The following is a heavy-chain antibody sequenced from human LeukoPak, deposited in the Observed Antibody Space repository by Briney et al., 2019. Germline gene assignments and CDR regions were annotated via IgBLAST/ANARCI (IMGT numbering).Heavy chain of an antibody. Sequence: PSETLSLTCTVSGGSISSSSYYWGWIRQPPGKGLEWVATIKRDGSEKYYVDPVKGRFTISRDNAKNTLYLQMNSLRAEDTAVYYCARVRVGAYDFEYWGQGTLVTVSS. J-gene: IGHJ4*02. CDR1: GGSISSSSYY. V-gene: IGHV3-7*01. CDR3: ARVRVGAYDFEY. D-gene: IGHD3-10*01. CDR2: IKRDGSEK.